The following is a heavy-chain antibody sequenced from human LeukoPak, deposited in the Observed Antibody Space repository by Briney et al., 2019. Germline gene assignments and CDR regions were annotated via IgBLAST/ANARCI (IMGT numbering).Heavy chain of an antibody. CDR1: GYTFIDYY. V-gene: IGHV1-2*02. CDR2: INPNSGGT. Sequence: ASVKVSCKASGYTFIDYYIYWVRQAPGQGLEWMGWINPNSGGTNYAQKFQGRVTMTSDTSISTAYMELSRLKSDDTAVYYCARSGGGNYFGCFDYWGQGTLVTVSS. D-gene: IGHD1-26*01. CDR3: ARSGGGNYFGCFDY. J-gene: IGHJ4*02.